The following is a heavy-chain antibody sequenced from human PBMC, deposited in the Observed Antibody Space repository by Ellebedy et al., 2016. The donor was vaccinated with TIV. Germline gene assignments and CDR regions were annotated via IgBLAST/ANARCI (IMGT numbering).Heavy chain of an antibody. CDR1: AGSISNYY. CDR2: LHSIGST. V-gene: IGHV4-4*09. D-gene: IGHD3-22*01. J-gene: IGHJ4*02. Sequence: MPGGSLRLSFTVSAGSISNYYWSWIRQPPGQGLEWTGSLHSIGSTHYHPSLKSRVTMSVASSRNQFSLKLSSVTAADTAVVYCTRTSYYDSSGYPLFDYWGQGTLVTVSS. CDR3: TRTSYYDSSGYPLFDY.